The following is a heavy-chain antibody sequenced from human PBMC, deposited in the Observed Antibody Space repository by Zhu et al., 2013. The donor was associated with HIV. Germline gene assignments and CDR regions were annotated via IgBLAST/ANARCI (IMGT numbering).Heavy chain of an antibody. Sequence: QVQLVQSGGEVKEPGASVKVSCKTSGYTFTAYGITWVRQAPGQGLEWMGWISTDSFKTEFAQKFKGRLTMTTDSATSTADMELRSLTSDDTAVYYCARDGGHYYDSSGFYYGMDVWGQGTTVTVS. CDR3: ARDGGHYYDSSGFYYGMDV. D-gene: IGHD3-22*01. J-gene: IGHJ6*02. V-gene: IGHV1-18*01. CDR2: ISTDSFKT. CDR1: GYTFTAYG.